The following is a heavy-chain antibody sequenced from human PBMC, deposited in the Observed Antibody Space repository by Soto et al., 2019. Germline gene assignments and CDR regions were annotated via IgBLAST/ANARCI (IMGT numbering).Heavy chain of an antibody. D-gene: IGHD3-10*01. CDR2: IWYDGSNK. CDR1: GFTFSSYG. Sequence: GGSLRLSCAASGFTFSSYGMHWVRQAPGKGLEWVAVIWYDGSNKYYADSVKGRFTISRDNSKNTLYLQMNSLRAEDTAVYYCARDPPTYYYGPFALDPWGQGTLVTVSS. V-gene: IGHV3-33*01. CDR3: ARDPPTYYYGPFALDP. J-gene: IGHJ5*02.